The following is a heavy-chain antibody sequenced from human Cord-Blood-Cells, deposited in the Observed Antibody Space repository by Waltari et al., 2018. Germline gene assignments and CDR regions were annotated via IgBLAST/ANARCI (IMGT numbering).Heavy chain of an antibody. D-gene: IGHD6-13*01. CDR1: GFTFSSYW. V-gene: IGHV3-7*01. Sequence: EVQLVESGGGLVQPGGSLRLPCAASGFTFSSYWMIWSCQAPGKGLEWVANIKQDGSEKYYVDSVKGRFTISRDNAKNSLYLQMNSLRAEDTAVYYCARDYSQLGDAFDIWGQGTMVTVSS. J-gene: IGHJ3*02. CDR3: ARDYSQLGDAFDI. CDR2: IKQDGSEK.